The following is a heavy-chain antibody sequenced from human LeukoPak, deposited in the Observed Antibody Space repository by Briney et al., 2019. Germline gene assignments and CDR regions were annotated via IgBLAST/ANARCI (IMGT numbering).Heavy chain of an antibody. Sequence: PGGSLRLSCAASGFTFSSYAMSWVRQAPGKGLEWVSGIRSSGGSTYYSDSVKGRFTISRDNSKSTLYLQMNSLRAEDTAVYYCAKEVRESAWYYFDYWGQGTLVTVSS. CDR3: AKEVRESAWYYFDY. CDR1: GFTFSSYA. V-gene: IGHV3-23*01. D-gene: IGHD3-10*01. J-gene: IGHJ4*02. CDR2: IRSSGGST.